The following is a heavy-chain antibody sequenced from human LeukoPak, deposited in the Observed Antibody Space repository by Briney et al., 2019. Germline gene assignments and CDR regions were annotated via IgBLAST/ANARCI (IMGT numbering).Heavy chain of an antibody. V-gene: IGHV3-74*01. J-gene: IGHJ4*02. D-gene: IGHD2-21*02. CDR3: ARAVVVTASDH. CDR2: INGDESFT. CDR1: GFTFSSHW. Sequence: GGSLRLSCAASGFTFSSHWIHWVRQAPGKGLVWVSRINGDESFTSYADSVRGRFTISRDNAKNTVYLQMNSLRAEDTAVYYCARAVVVTASDHWGQGTLVTFSS.